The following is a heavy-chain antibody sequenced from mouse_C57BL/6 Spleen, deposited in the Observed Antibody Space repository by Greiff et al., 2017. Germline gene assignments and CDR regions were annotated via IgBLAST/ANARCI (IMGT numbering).Heavy chain of an antibody. CDR1: GYSITSGSY. D-gene: IGHD1-1*01. CDR2: ISYDGSH. Sequence: EVQLQESGPGLVKPSQSLSLTCSVTGYSITSGSYWNWIRQFPGNKLEWMGYISYDGSHNYNPSLKNRISITRDTSKNQFFLKLNSVTTEDTATYYCARVGYYGSSYGPFDYWGQGTTLTVSS. V-gene: IGHV3-6*01. J-gene: IGHJ2*01. CDR3: ARVGYYGSSYGPFDY.